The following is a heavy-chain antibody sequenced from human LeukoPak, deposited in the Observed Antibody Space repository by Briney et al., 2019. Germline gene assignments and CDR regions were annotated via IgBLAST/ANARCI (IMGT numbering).Heavy chain of an antibody. D-gene: IGHD1-26*01. J-gene: IGHJ6*03. Sequence: PGGSLRLSCAASGFTFRSYSMNWVRQAPGKGLEWVSYISSSGSTIYYADSVKGRFTISRDNAKNSLYLQMNSLRAEDTAVYYCARGYSGSYYAYYYYYMDVWGKGTTVTISS. V-gene: IGHV3-48*04. CDR2: ISSSGSTI. CDR3: ARGYSGSYYAYYYYYMDV. CDR1: GFTFRSYS.